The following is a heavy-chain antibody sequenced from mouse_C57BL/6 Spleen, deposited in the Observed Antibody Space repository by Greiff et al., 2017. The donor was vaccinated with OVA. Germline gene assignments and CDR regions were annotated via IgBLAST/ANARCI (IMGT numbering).Heavy chain of an antibody. D-gene: IGHD4-1*02. CDR2: ISSGGSYT. J-gene: IGHJ2*01. Sequence: EVQRVESGGDLVKPGGSLKLSCAASGFTFSSYGMSWVRQTPDKRLEWVATISSGGSYTYYLDSVKGRFTITRDNAKNTLYLQMSSLKSEDTAMYYCARHGGSTGHFDYWGQGTTLTVSS. CDR3: ARHGGSTGHFDY. CDR1: GFTFSSYG. V-gene: IGHV5-6*01.